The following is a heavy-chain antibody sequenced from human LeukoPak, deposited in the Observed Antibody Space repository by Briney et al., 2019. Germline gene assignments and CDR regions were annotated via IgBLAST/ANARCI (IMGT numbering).Heavy chain of an antibody. CDR1: GFTFSNAW. V-gene: IGHV3-48*01. J-gene: IGHJ4*02. D-gene: IGHD6-19*01. CDR3: ARDSSGI. CDR2: ISSSSSTI. Sequence: GGSLRLSCAASGFTFSNAWMSWVRQAPGKGLEWVSYISSSSSTIYYAGSVKGRFTISRDNAKNSLYLQMNSLRAEDTAVYYCARDSSGIWGQGTLVTVSS.